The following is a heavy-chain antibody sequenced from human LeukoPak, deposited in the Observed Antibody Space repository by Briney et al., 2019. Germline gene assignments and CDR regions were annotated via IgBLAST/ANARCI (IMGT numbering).Heavy chain of an antibody. J-gene: IGHJ6*02. CDR1: GYTFTGYY. D-gene: IGHD1-26*01. CDR3: ARTEPYYYYYGMDV. CDR2: INPNSGGT. V-gene: IGHV1-2*02. Sequence: ASVEVSCKASGYTFTGYYMHWVRQAPGQGLEWMGWINPNSGGTNYAQKFQGRVTMTRDTSISTAYMELSRLRSDDTAVYYCARTEPYYYYYGMDVWGQGTTVTVSS.